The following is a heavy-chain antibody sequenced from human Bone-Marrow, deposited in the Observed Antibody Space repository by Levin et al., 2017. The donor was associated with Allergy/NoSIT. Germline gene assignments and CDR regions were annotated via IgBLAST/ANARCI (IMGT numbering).Heavy chain of an antibody. Sequence: GGSLRLSCAASGFTFSSYAMHWVRQAPGKGLEWVAVISYDGSNKYYADSVKGRFTISRDNSKNTLYLQMNSLRAEDTAVYYCARDYYWGQGTLVTVSS. J-gene: IGHJ4*02. V-gene: IGHV3-30-3*01. CDR3: ARDYY. CDR2: ISYDGSNK. CDR1: GFTFSSYA.